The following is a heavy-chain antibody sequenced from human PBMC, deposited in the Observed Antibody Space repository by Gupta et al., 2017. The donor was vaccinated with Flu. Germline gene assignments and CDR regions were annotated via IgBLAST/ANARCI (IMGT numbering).Heavy chain of an antibody. J-gene: IGHJ4*02. CDR3: ARQSTFGNFDY. CDR2: IWYDGSKK. V-gene: IGHV3-33*01. D-gene: IGHD3-16*01. CDR1: GFTFSSYG. Sequence: QVQLVDSGGGVVQPGRSLRLSCAASGFTFSSYGMHWVRQAPGKGLEWVAVIWYDGSKKYYADSVKGRFTISRDNSKNTLYLQMNSLRAEDTAVYYCARQSTFGNFDYWGQGTLVTVSS.